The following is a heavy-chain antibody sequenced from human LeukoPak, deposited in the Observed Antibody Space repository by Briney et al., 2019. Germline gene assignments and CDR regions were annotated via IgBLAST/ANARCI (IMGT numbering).Heavy chain of an antibody. J-gene: IGHJ4*02. CDR2: ISSNSSTI. Sequence: GGSLRLSCAASGFTFNSYSMNWVRQAPGKELEWVSYISSNSSTIYYADSVKGRFNISRDNGKNSLYLQMDNLRVEDTAVYYCTRAPKLGGYFSVDYWGQGTLVTVSP. CDR3: TRAPKLGGYFSVDY. V-gene: IGHV3-48*04. CDR1: GFTFNSYS. D-gene: IGHD3-22*01.